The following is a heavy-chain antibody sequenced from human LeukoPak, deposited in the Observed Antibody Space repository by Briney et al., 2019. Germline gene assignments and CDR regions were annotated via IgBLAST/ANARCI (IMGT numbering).Heavy chain of an antibody. V-gene: IGHV3-23*01. J-gene: IGHJ4*02. CDR2: ISGSGGST. Sequence: GGSLRLSCAASGFTFSSYAMSWVRQAPGKGLEWVSAISGSGGSTYYADSVKGRFTISRDNSKNTLYLQMNSLRAEDTAVYYCAKDMAHYYDSSGYYDYWGRGPVVTVSS. CDR1: GFTFSSYA. CDR3: AKDMAHYYDSSGYYDY. D-gene: IGHD3-22*01.